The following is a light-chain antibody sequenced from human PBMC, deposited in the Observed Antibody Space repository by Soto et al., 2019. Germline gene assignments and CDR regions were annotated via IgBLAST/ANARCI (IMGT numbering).Light chain of an antibody. CDR1: QSVSSSY. J-gene: IGKJ1*01. V-gene: IGKV3-20*01. CDR2: GAS. CDR3: QQYGSAPTT. Sequence: EIVLTQSPGTLSLSPGERATLSCRASQSVSSSYLAWYQQKPGQAPRLLISGASSRATGIPDRFSGSGSGTDFTVTISRREPEDFAVYYCQQYGSAPTTFGQGTNVEIK.